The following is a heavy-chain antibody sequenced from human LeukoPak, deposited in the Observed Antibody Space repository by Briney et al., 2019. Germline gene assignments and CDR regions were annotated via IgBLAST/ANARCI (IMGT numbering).Heavy chain of an antibody. J-gene: IGHJ3*02. D-gene: IGHD3-3*01. CDR1: GGTFSSYA. V-gene: IGHV1-69*05. CDR2: IIPIFGTA. CDR3: AREGGMYYDFWSGYYLKAFDI. Sequence: SVKVSCKASGGTFSSYAISWVRQAPGQGLEWMGGIIPIFGTANYAQKFQGRITITTDESTSTAYMELSSLRSEDTAVYYCAREGGMYYDFWSGYYLKAFDIWGQGTMVTVSS.